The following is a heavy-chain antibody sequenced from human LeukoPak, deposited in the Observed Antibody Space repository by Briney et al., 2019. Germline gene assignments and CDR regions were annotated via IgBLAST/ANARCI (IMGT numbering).Heavy chain of an antibody. CDR1: GGSISSSSYY. CDR3: ARPIPLYDSSGYNWFDP. D-gene: IGHD3-22*01. CDR2: IYYSGST. J-gene: IGHJ5*02. Sequence: SETLSLTCTVSGGSISSSSYYWGWLRQPPGRGLEWVGSIYYSGSTYYNPSLKSRVTISVDTSKNQFSLKLSSVTAADTAVYYCARPIPLYDSSGYNWFDPWGPGTLVTVSS. V-gene: IGHV4-39*01.